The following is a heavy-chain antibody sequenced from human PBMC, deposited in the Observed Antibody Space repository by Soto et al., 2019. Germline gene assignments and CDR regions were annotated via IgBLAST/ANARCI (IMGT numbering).Heavy chain of an antibody. CDR2: ISGRGSST. V-gene: IGHV3-23*04. D-gene: IGHD3-10*01. CDR1: GFTFDNFA. J-gene: IGHJ4*02. Sequence: EVQLVESGGGLVQPGRSLRLSCAASGFTFDNFAMSWVRQAPGRGLEWVSVISGRGSSTYYADSVKGRFTVSRDNSRTTLYLEMNSLRDEDTAIYYCSKGAPGRTNDYGDYWGQGTLVTVSS. CDR3: SKGAPGRTNDYGDY.